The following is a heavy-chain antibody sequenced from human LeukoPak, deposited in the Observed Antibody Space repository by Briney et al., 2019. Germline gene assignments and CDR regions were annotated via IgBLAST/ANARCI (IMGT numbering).Heavy chain of an antibody. Sequence: SETLSLTCTVSGGSIGSFYWTWIRQPPGKGLEWIGYIYSSGTTNYNPSLKSRVTISVDTSKNQFSLKLSSVTAADTAVYYCARGRGYDIIDYWGQGTLVTVSS. V-gene: IGHV4-59*01. D-gene: IGHD5-12*01. CDR1: GGSIGSFY. CDR2: IYSSGTT. CDR3: ARGRGYDIIDY. J-gene: IGHJ4*02.